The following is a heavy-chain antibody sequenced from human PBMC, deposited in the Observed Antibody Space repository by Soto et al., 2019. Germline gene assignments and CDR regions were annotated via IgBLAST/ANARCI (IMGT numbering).Heavy chain of an antibody. CDR3: AIGYSSSSLPYYGMDV. D-gene: IGHD6-6*01. J-gene: IGHJ6*02. Sequence: GESLKISCKGSGYSFTSYWIGWVRQMPGKGLEWMGIIYPGDSDTRYSPSFQGQVTISADKSISTAYLQWSSLKASDTAMYYCAIGYSSSSLPYYGMDVWGQGTTVTVSS. CDR1: GYSFTSYW. CDR2: IYPGDSDT. V-gene: IGHV5-51*01.